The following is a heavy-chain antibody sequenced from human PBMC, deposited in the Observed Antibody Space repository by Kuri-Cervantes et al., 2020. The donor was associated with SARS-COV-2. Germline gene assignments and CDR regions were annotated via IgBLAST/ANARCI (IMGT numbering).Heavy chain of an antibody. CDR3: AKGRDNFGNDYGMGV. D-gene: IGHD1-1*01. Sequence: ASVKVSCKASGYTFTSYGISWVRQAPGQGLEWMGWISAYNGNTNYAQKFQGRVTMTTDTSTSTAYMELRGLKSDDTAVYYCAKGRDNFGNDYGMGVWGQGTTVTVSS. CDR2: ISAYNGNT. J-gene: IGHJ6*02. V-gene: IGHV1-18*01. CDR1: GYTFTSYG.